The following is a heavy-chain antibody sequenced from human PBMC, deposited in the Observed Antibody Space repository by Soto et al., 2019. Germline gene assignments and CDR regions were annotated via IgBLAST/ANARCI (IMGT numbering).Heavy chain of an antibody. CDR1: GFTFSNYG. CDR2: MSFDGSNE. V-gene: IGHV3-30*18. D-gene: IGHD2-15*01. CDR3: AKDAAVAFDI. J-gene: IGHJ3*02. Sequence: QVHLVESGGGVVQPGRSLRLSCAASGFTFSNYGMHWVRQATGKGLEWLAVMSFDGSNEYYADSVQGRLTISRDNSKNTLYLQMNSLRTEDTAVYHCAKDAAVAFDIWGQGTMVTVSS.